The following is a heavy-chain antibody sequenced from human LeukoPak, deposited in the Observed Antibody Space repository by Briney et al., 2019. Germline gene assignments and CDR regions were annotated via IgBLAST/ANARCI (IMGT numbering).Heavy chain of an antibody. CDR1: GFSFDTYA. CDR2: IWHDGSHK. J-gene: IGHJ4*02. CDR3: AREIFGSGTYADL. D-gene: IGHD3-10*01. Sequence: GRSLRLSCAASGFSFDTYAMHWVRQAPGQGLEWVALIWHDGSHKFYANSVRGQFTISRDNSKNTVYLQMNNLRPDDTAVYYCAREIFGSGTYADLWGEGTLVTVSS. V-gene: IGHV3-33*01.